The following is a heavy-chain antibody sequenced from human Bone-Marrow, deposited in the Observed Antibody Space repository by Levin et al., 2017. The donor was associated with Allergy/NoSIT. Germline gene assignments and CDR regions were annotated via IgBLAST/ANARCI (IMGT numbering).Heavy chain of an antibody. Sequence: TGGSLRLSCAASGFTFSSYWMSWVRQAPGKGLEWVANIKQDGSEKYYVDSVKGRFTISRDNAKNSLYLQMNSLRAEDTAVYYCARDRGIDFWSGYYSSEFDYWGQGTLVTVSS. CDR1: GFTFSSYW. D-gene: IGHD3-3*01. CDR3: ARDRGIDFWSGYYSSEFDY. CDR2: IKQDGSEK. J-gene: IGHJ4*02. V-gene: IGHV3-7*01.